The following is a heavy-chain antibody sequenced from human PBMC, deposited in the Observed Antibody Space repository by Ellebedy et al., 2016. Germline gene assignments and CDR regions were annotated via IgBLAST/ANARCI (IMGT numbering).Heavy chain of an antibody. J-gene: IGHJ6*02. V-gene: IGHV3-23*01. CDR2: IGGSDDRS. D-gene: IGHD3-10*01. CDR1: GFTFSSYP. CDR3: ARGQFYYGMDV. Sequence: GEFLKISXGASGFTFSSYPMTWVRQAPGKGLEWVSAIGGSDDRSYYADSVKGRFTVSRNNSKNTLSLQMNSLRVEDTAVYYCARGQFYYGMDVWGQGTTVTVSS.